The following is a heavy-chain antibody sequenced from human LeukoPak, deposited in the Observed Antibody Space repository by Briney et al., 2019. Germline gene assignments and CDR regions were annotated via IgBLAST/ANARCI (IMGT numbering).Heavy chain of an antibody. CDR2: ISGSGGST. V-gene: IGHV3-23*01. CDR1: GFTFSSYA. D-gene: IGHD3-10*01. CDR3: AKTVLWFGDPFGGAFDI. Sequence: PGGSLRLSCAASGFTFSSYAMSWVRQAPGKGLEWVSAISGSGGSTYYADSVKGRFTISRDNSKNTLYLQMNSLRVEDTAVYYCAKTVLWFGDPFGGAFDIWGQGTMVTVSS. J-gene: IGHJ3*02.